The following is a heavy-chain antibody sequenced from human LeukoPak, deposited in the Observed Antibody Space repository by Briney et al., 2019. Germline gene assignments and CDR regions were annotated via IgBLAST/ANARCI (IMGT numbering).Heavy chain of an antibody. CDR3: AIDFGDWRTDY. J-gene: IGHJ4*02. CDR2: INYSGKI. D-gene: IGHD2-21*02. V-gene: IGHV4-39*07. Sequence: PSETLSLTCTVSGGSISSRTYYWAWIRQPPGKGLEWIGSINYSGKITYNPSLKSRVTVSLDTSKNQFSLTLSSVTAADTAVYYCAIDFGDWRTDYWGQGTLVTVSS. CDR1: GGSISSRTYY.